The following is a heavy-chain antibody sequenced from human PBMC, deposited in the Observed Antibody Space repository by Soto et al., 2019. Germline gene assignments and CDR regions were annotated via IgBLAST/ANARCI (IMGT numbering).Heavy chain of an antibody. Sequence: QVQLVQSGAEVKKPGSSVKVSCKTSGGDFKNYGVSWVRQAPGQGLEWMGGIVPVFGSAKYGQIFQGRVTITADDLTSTTYMELSGLKPEDTAIYYCAREIAATGFHCWGQGTLVIVSS. J-gene: IGHJ4*02. D-gene: IGHD3-9*01. CDR1: GGDFKNYG. CDR3: AREIAATGFHC. CDR2: IVPVFGSA. V-gene: IGHV1-69*12.